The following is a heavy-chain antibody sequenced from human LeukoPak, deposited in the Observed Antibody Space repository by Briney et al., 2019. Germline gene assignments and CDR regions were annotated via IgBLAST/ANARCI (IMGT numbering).Heavy chain of an antibody. J-gene: IGHJ3*02. V-gene: IGHV1-46*01. Sequence: GASVKVSCKTSGYSFTSYNLHWVRQAPGQRLECMGIIKPSGDNTNNAQKFKGRVTMTSDTSTSTVYMELSSLKSEDTAVYYRARIRDGYNDAYDIWGQGTMVTVTS. D-gene: IGHD5-24*01. CDR3: ARIRDGYNDAYDI. CDR2: IKPSGDNT. CDR1: GYSFTSYN.